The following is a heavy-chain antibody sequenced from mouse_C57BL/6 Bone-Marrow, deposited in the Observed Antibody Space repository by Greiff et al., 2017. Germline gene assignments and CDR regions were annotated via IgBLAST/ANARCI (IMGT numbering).Heavy chain of an antibody. V-gene: IGHV1-81*01. D-gene: IGHD2-4*01. Sequence: QVQLQQSGAELARPGASVKLSCKASGYTFTSYGIRWVKQRTGQGLEWIGEIYPRSGNTYYNEKFKGKATLTADKSSSTAYMVFRSLSSLNSAISVFERDSIYYDYDWGGYWGQGTTLPVSS. CDR1: GYTFTSYG. CDR2: IYPRSGNT. J-gene: IGHJ2*01. CDR3: ERDSIYYDYDWGGY.